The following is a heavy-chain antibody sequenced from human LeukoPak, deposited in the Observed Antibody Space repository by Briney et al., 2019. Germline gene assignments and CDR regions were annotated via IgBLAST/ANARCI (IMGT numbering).Heavy chain of an antibody. CDR1: GFIFSHYN. CDR2: ISSSSGTI. D-gene: IGHD5-18*01. J-gene: IGHJ4*02. Sequence: PGGPLRLSCGASGFIFSHYNMNWVRQTPGKGVEGLPYISSSSGTIFYADSVKGRFTISGENAKNSVYLHMNSLRAEDTAVYYCARALGYSYGYAVDYWGQGTLVTVSS. CDR3: ARALGYSYGYAVDY. V-gene: IGHV3-48*01.